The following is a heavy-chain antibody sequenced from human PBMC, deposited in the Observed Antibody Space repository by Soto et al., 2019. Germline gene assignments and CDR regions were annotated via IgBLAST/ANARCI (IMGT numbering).Heavy chain of an antibody. CDR2: ISSSSSYI. Sequence: GGSLRLSCAASGFTFSSYSMNWVRQAPGKGLEWVSSISSSSSYIYYADSVKGRFTISRDNAKNSLYLQMNSLRAEDTAVYYCARAGPMITFGGVIAPFDYWGQGTLVTVSS. V-gene: IGHV3-21*01. CDR1: GFTFSSYS. D-gene: IGHD3-16*02. J-gene: IGHJ4*02. CDR3: ARAGPMITFGGVIAPFDY.